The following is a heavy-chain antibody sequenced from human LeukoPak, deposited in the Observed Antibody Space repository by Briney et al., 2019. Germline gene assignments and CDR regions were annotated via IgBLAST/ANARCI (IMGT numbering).Heavy chain of an antibody. J-gene: IGHJ6*03. Sequence: GGSLRLSCAASGFTFSSYWMSWVRQAPGKGLERVANIKQDGSEKYYVDSVKGRFTISRDNAKNSLYLQMNSLRAEDTAVYYCARDCSSTSCYLDYYMDVWGKGTTVTVSS. CDR3: ARDCSSTSCYLDYYMDV. CDR1: GFTFSSYW. D-gene: IGHD2-2*01. V-gene: IGHV3-7*01. CDR2: IKQDGSEK.